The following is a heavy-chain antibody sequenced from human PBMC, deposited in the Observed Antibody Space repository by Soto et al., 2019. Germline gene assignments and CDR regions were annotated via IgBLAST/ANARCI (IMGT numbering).Heavy chain of an antibody. CDR2: IIPIFGTA. Sequence: QVQLVQSGAEVKKPGSSVKVSCKASGGTFSSYAISWVRQAPGQGLEWMGGIIPIFGTANYAQMFQGRVTITADESTSTAYMELSSLRSEDTAVYYCARSHASRVVTAISFMGAHYWGQGTLVTVSS. V-gene: IGHV1-69*12. CDR1: GGTFSSYA. J-gene: IGHJ4*02. D-gene: IGHD2-21*02. CDR3: ARSHASRVVTAISFMGAHY.